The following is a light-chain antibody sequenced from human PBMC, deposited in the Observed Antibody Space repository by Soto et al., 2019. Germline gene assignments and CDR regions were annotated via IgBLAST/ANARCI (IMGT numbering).Light chain of an antibody. CDR1: RDVGSD. J-gene: IGKJ1*01. CDR3: LQDYGDSWT. Sequence: QMTQSPSSLSASVGEKIIITCRASRDVGSDVSWYQQKPGQAPKLLIYAASNLYTGVPSRFSGSRSGTEFTLTISSLQPEDFASYYCLQDYGDSWTFGQGTKWIS. CDR2: AAS. V-gene: IGKV1-6*01.